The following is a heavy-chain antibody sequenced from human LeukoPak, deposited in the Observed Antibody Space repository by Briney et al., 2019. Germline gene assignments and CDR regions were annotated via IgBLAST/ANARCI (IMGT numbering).Heavy chain of an antibody. CDR1: GGSISSYY. J-gene: IGHJ2*01. CDR3: ARVDTAMVPSWYFDL. V-gene: IGHV4-59*01. D-gene: IGHD5-18*01. Sequence: SETLSLTCTVSGGSISSYYWSWIRQHPGKGLEWIGYIYYSGSTYYNPSLKSRVTISVDTSKNQFSLKLSSVTAADTAVYYCARVDTAMVPSWYFDLWGRGTLVTVSS. CDR2: IYYSGST.